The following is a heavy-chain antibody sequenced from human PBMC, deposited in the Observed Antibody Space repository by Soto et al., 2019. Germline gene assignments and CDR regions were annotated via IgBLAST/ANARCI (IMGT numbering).Heavy chain of an antibody. V-gene: IGHV2-5*01. CDR3: AHSLSIANYYYYGMDV. CDR2: IYSNDDK. CDR1: GFSLSAPGVA. D-gene: IGHD6-6*01. Sequence: SGPTLVNPTQTLTLTCTFSGFSLSAPGVAGGWIRQPPGNALEWLALIYSNDDKRYSPSLKSRLTITKDTSKDQVVRIMTNMDPVDTATYYCAHSLSIANYYYYGMDVWGQGTTVTFPS. J-gene: IGHJ6*02.